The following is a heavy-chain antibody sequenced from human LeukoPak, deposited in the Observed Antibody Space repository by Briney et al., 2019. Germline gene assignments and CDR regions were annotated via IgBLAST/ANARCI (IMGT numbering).Heavy chain of an antibody. J-gene: IGHJ6*03. CDR1: GFTFSSYA. CDR2: ISGSGGST. V-gene: IGHV3-23*01. D-gene: IGHD3-22*01. Sequence: GRSLRLSCAASGFTFSSYAMSWVRQAPGKGLEWVSAISGSGGSTYYADSVKGRFTISRDNSKNTLYLQMNSLRAEDTAVYYCARYYYDSSGYYPWYYYYYMDVWGKGTTVTVSS. CDR3: ARYYYDSSGYYPWYYYYYMDV.